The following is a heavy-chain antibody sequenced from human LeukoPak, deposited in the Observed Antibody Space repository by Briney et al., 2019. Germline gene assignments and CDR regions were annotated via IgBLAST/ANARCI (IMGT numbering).Heavy chain of an antibody. J-gene: IGHJ4*02. Sequence: PGGSLRLSCAASGFTFSSYEMNWVRQAPGKGLEWVSYISSSGSTIYYADSVKGRFTISRDNAKNSLYLQMNSLRAEDTAVYYCARGYYYGSGSSNLLGYWGQGTLVTVSS. V-gene: IGHV3-48*03. CDR3: ARGYYYGSGSSNLLGY. CDR1: GFTFSSYE. D-gene: IGHD3-10*01. CDR2: ISSSGSTI.